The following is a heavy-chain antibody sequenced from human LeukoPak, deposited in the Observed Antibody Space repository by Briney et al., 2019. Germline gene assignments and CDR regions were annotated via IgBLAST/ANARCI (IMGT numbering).Heavy chain of an antibody. Sequence: GGSLRPSCAASGFTFSSYAMSWVRQAPGKGLEWVSVIYSGGSTYYADSVKGRFTISRDNSKNTLYLQMNSLRAEDTAVYYCAREDYWGQGTLVTVSS. CDR1: GFTFSSYA. J-gene: IGHJ4*02. V-gene: IGHV3-53*01. CDR2: IYSGGST. CDR3: AREDY.